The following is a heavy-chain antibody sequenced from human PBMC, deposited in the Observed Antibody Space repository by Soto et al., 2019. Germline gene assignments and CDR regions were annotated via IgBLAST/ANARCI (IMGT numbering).Heavy chain of an antibody. J-gene: IGHJ5*02. D-gene: IGHD2-15*01. Sequence: XETLSLTGTVSGGSISSYYWSWIRQPPGKGLEWIGYIYYSGSTNYNPSLKSRVTISVDTSKNQFSLKLSSVTAADTAVYYCAGGYGPGDPWGQGTLVTVSS. CDR3: AGGYGPGDP. V-gene: IGHV4-59*01. CDR1: GGSISSYY. CDR2: IYYSGST.